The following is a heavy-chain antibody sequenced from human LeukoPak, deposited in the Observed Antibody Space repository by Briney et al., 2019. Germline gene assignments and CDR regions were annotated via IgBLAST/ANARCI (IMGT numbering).Heavy chain of an antibody. D-gene: IGHD6-19*01. Sequence: PGGSLRLSCAGSGFIFRDYWLTWVHQAPGKGLEWVANINPDGSDKNYVDSLKGRFTIFRDNAKNLLFLQMNSLRVEDTAVYYCAGPPQAGPFDYWGQGTLVTVSS. CDR3: AGPPQAGPFDY. J-gene: IGHJ4*02. CDR1: GFIFRDYW. V-gene: IGHV3-7*01. CDR2: INPDGSDK.